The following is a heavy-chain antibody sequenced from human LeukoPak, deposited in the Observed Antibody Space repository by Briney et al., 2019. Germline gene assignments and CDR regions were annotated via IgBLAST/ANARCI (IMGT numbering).Heavy chain of an antibody. CDR3: AVNYYGSGSSAVDY. D-gene: IGHD3-10*01. Sequence: ASVKVSCKVSGYTLTELSMHWVRQAPGKGLEWRGGFDPEDGETIYAQKFQGRVTMTEDTSTDTAYMELSSLRSEDTAVYYCAVNYYGSGSSAVDYWGQGTLVTVSS. V-gene: IGHV1-24*01. CDR1: GYTLTELS. CDR2: FDPEDGET. J-gene: IGHJ4*02.